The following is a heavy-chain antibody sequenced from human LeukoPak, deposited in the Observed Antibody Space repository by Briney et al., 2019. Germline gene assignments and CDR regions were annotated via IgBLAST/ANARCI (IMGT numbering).Heavy chain of an antibody. CDR1: GFTFDDYA. J-gene: IGHJ6*02. CDR2: ISWNSGSI. D-gene: IGHD2-2*01. CDR3: AKADVGYCSSTSCPALEYNYGMDV. Sequence: PGGSLRLSCAASGFTFDDYAMHWVRQAPGKGLEWVSGISWNSGSIGYADSVKGRFTISRDNAKNSLYLQMNSLRAEDTALYYCAKADVGYCSSTSCPALEYNYGMDVWGQGTTVTVSS. V-gene: IGHV3-9*01.